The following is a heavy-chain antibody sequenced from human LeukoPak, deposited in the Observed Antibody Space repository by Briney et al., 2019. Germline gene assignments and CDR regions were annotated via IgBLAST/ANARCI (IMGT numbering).Heavy chain of an antibody. J-gene: IGHJ3*02. CDR2: ISSSSTYI. V-gene: IGHV3-21*01. CDR3: ARGGGYSVYDLDAFDI. D-gene: IGHD5/OR15-5a*01. CDR1: AFTFSRDS. Sequence: GGSLTLSGAASAFTFSRDSMNWVSQAPGQGLKWGSSISSSSTYISYADSVKGPFTISRNNAKNSLHLQMNSLRGEETAVYYCARGGGYSVYDLDAFDIWGQGTMVTVSS.